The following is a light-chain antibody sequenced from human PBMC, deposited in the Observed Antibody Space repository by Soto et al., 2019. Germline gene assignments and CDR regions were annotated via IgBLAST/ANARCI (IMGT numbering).Light chain of an antibody. J-gene: IGLJ2*01. CDR1: SSNIGNNY. CDR3: GTWDNSLSAGA. V-gene: IGLV1-51*01. CDR2: DNN. Sequence: QSVLTQPPSVSAAPGQKVTISCSGSSSNIGNNYVSWYQQLPGTAPKLLIYDNNKRPSGIPDRFSGSKSGTSATLDITGLQTGDEADYYCGTWDNSLSAGAFGGGTKLTVL.